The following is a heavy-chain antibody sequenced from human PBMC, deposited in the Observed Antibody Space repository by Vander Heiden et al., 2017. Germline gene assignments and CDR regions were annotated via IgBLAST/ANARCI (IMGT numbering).Heavy chain of an antibody. V-gene: IGHV3-23*01. CDR3: AKTRVSSGWNFDY. CDR2: ISGGGGST. Sequence: EVQLLESGGGLVQPGGSLRRSCAASGFTCSSYAVSWVRQAPGRGRGWVSAISGGGGSTYYADSVKGRFTISRDNSKNTLYLQMNSLRAEDTAVYYCAKTRVSSGWNFDYWGQGTLVTVSS. D-gene: IGHD6-19*01. CDR1: GFTCSSYA. J-gene: IGHJ4*02.